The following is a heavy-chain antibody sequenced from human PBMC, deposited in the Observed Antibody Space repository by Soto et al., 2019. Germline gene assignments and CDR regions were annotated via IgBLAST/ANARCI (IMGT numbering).Heavy chain of an antibody. CDR3: ARDHILIPFKGLTHYYGMDV. CDR1: GDSISRGGYS. J-gene: IGHJ6*02. Sequence: QVQLRESGSGLVKPSESLSLTCAVGGDSISRGGYSWTWIRQPPGRGLEWLGNIYHTGRTSYNPSLKSRLTMSVDRSKNEFSLKLSSVTAADTALYYCARDHILIPFKGLTHYYGMDVWGQGTTVSVSS. D-gene: IGHD2-21*01. V-gene: IGHV4-30-2*01. CDR2: IYHTGRT.